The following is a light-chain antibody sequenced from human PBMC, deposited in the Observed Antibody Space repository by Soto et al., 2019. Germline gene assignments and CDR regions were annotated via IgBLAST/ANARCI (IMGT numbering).Light chain of an antibody. V-gene: IGLV4-69*01. J-gene: IGLJ3*02. CDR1: NGHSSYA. Sequence: QLVLTQSPSAAASLGASVKLTCTLSNGHSSYAIAWHQQQPEKGPRYLMKVNSDGSHNKGDGIPDRFSGSRSGAERYLTISSLQSEDEADYYCQTWGTGIRVFGGGTKLTVL. CDR2: VNSDGSH. CDR3: QTWGTGIRV.